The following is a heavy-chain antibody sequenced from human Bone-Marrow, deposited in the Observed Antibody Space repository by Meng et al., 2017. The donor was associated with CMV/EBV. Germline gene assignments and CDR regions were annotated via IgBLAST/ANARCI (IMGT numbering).Heavy chain of an antibody. CDR3: ARGGGGGVLMVYDYYYYYYGMDV. J-gene: IGHJ6*02. CDR1: GGTFSSYT. Sequence: SVKVSCKASGGTFSSYTISWVRQAPGQGLEWMGRIIPILGIANYAQKFQGRVTITTDESTSTAYMELSSLRSEDTAVYYCARGGGGGVLMVYDYYYYYYGMDVWGQGTTVTVSS. CDR2: IIPILGIA. V-gene: IGHV1-69*16. D-gene: IGHD2-8*01.